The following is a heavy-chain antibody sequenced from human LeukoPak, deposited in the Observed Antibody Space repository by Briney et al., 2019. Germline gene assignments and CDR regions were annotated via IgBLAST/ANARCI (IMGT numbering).Heavy chain of an antibody. CDR1: GFTFSSYA. D-gene: IGHD3-16*01. CDR2: ISGSGGST. J-gene: IGHJ4*02. Sequence: PGGSLRLSCAASGFTFSSYAMSWVRQAPGKGLGWVSAISGSGGSTYYADSVKGRFTISRNNSKNTLYLQMNSLRAEDTAVYYCAKRPPLRYYFDYWGQGTLVTVSS. CDR3: AKRPPLRYYFDY. V-gene: IGHV3-23*01.